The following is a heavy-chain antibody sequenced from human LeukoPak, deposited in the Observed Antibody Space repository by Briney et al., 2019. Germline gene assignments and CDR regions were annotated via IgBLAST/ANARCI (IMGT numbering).Heavy chain of an antibody. Sequence: SETLSLTCAVYGGSFSGYYWSWIRQPPGKGLEWIGEINHSGSTNYNPSLKSRVTISVDTSKNQFSLNLSSVTAADTAVYYCASSPLRYCSSTSCHGRLDYWGQGTLVTVSS. J-gene: IGHJ4*02. CDR2: INHSGST. CDR3: ASSPLRYCSSTSCHGRLDY. D-gene: IGHD2-2*01. V-gene: IGHV4-34*01. CDR1: GGSFSGYY.